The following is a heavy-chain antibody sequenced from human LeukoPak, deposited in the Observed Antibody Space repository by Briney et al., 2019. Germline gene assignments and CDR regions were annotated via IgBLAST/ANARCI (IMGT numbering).Heavy chain of an antibody. CDR3: AKDTQMKGVTFLDY. V-gene: IGHV3-23*01. CDR2: ISDSGGST. D-gene: IGHD3-10*01. J-gene: IGHJ4*02. Sequence: PGGSLRLSCAASGFTFSSNAMSWVRQAPGKGPEWVSSISDSGGSTYYADSVKGRFTISRDNSKKTLYLQMNSLRAEDTAVYYCAKDTQMKGVTFLDYWGQGTLVTVSS. CDR1: GFTFSSNA.